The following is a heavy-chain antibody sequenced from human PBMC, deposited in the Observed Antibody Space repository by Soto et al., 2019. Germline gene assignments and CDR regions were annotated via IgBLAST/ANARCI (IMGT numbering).Heavy chain of an antibody. V-gene: IGHV4-59*01. CDR3: ARVTDTMVRGVITNYYYYYMDV. Sequence: SETLSLTCTVSCGSISSYYWSWIRQPPGKGLEWIGYIYYSGSTNYNPSLKSRVTISVDTSKNQFSLKLSSVTAADTAVYYCARVTDTMVRGVITNYYYYYMDVWGKGTTVTVSS. J-gene: IGHJ6*03. D-gene: IGHD3-10*01. CDR2: IYYSGST. CDR1: CGSISSYY.